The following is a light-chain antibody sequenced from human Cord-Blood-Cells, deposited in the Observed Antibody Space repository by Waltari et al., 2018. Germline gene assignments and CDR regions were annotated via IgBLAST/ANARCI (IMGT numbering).Light chain of an antibody. J-gene: IGKJ2*01. Sequence: EIVLTQSPATLSLSPGERATLSCRASQGVSSYLAWYQQKPGQAPRLLIYDASNRATGIPARFSGSGPGTDFTLTISSLEPEDFAVYYCQQRSNWQYTFGQGTKPEIK. CDR1: QGVSSY. CDR3: QQRSNWQYT. CDR2: DAS. V-gene: IGKV3D-11*01.